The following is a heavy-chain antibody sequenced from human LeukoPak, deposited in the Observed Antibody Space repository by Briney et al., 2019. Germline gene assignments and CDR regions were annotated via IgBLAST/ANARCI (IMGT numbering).Heavy chain of an antibody. D-gene: IGHD2-15*01. J-gene: IGHJ6*02. CDR1: GYTFTSYY. CDR3: ARDQGVASGGGTLYGMDV. V-gene: IGHV1-46*01. CDR2: INPSGGST. Sequence: ASVKVSCKASGYTFTSYYMHWVRQAPGQGLEWMGIINPSGGSTSYAQKFQGRVTMTRDTSTSTVYMELSSLRSEDTAVYYCARDQGVASGGGTLYGMDVWGQGTTVTVSS.